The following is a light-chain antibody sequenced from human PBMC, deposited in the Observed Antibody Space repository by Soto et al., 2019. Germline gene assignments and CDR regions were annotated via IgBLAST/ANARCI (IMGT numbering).Light chain of an antibody. Sequence: EIVMTQSPATLSVSPGERATLSCRASQSVSSNLAWYQQKPGQAPRLLIYGASTRATGIPARFSGSGSGTEFTLTISSLQSEDFAFYYCQQYNNWPLALTFGGGTKVEIK. CDR1: QSVSSN. V-gene: IGKV3-15*01. CDR2: GAS. J-gene: IGKJ4*01. CDR3: QQYNNWPLALT.